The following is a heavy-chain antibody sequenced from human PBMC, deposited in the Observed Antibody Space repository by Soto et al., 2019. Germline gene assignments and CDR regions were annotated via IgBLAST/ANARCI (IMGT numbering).Heavy chain of an antibody. CDR3: AKDGWTGMTLDALDV. V-gene: IGHV3-30*18. CDR2: ISYDGSHK. J-gene: IGHJ3*01. CDR1: GFTFNNYA. Sequence: PGGCLRLSCAASGFTFNNYAMHWLRQAPGQGLELLAIISYDGSHKYYADSVKGRFSISRDNSKNTLSLQMGSLRAEDTAVYYCAKDGWTGMTLDALDVSGHGTMVTVS. D-gene: IGHD1-1*01.